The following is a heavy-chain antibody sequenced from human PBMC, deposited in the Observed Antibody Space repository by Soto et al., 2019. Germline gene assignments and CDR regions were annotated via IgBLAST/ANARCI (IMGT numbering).Heavy chain of an antibody. CDR3: ARENSLSRFGVVIMSYGMDV. J-gene: IGHJ6*02. CDR1: GYTFTGYY. Sequence: ASVKVSCKASGYTFTGYYMHWVRQAPGQGLEWMGWINPNSGGTNYAQKFQGWVTMTRDTSISTAYMELSRLRSDDTAVYYCARENSLSRFGVVIMSYGMDVWGQGTTVTVS. D-gene: IGHD3-3*01. CDR2: INPNSGGT. V-gene: IGHV1-2*04.